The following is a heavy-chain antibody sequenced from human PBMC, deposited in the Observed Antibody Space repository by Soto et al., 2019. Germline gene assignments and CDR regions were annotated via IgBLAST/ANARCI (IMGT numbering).Heavy chain of an antibody. CDR3: ARRVVNYYDSSGYTHFDY. CDR1: GYSFTSYW. CDR2: IYPGDSDT. V-gene: IGHV5-51*01. J-gene: IGHJ4*02. Sequence: GESLKISCKGSGYSFTSYWIDWVRQMPGKGLEWMGIIYPGDSDTRYSPSFQGQVTISADKSISTAYLQWSSLKASDTAMYYCARRVVNYYDSSGYTHFDYWGQGTLVTVSS. D-gene: IGHD3-22*01.